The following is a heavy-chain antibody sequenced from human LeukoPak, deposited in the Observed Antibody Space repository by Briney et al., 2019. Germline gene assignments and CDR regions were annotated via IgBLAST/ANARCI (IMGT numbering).Heavy chain of an antibody. CDR3: AKSAYCSGGSCGYYYYYMDV. V-gene: IGHV3-23*01. D-gene: IGHD2-15*01. Sequence: PGGSLRLSCAASGFTFSSYAMSWVRQAPGKGLEWVSAISGSGGSTYYADSVKGRFTISRDNSKNTLYLQMNSLRAEDTAVYYCAKSAYCSGGSCGYYYYYMDVWGKGTTVTVSS. CDR1: GFTFSSYA. CDR2: ISGSGGST. J-gene: IGHJ6*03.